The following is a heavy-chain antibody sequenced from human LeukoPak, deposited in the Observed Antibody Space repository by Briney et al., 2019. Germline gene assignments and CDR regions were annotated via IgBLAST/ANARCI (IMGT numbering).Heavy chain of an antibody. D-gene: IGHD3-9*01. CDR3: ARAKGVVYFDWLLFDY. V-gene: IGHV3-23*01. J-gene: IGHJ4*02. CDR2: ISGSGGST. CDR1: GFTFSSYA. Sequence: PGGSLRLSCAATGFTFSSYAMSWVRQAPGKGLEWVSAISGSGGSTYYADSVKGRFTISRDNSKNTLYLQMNSLRAEDTAVYYCARAKGVVYFDWLLFDYWGQGTLVTVSS.